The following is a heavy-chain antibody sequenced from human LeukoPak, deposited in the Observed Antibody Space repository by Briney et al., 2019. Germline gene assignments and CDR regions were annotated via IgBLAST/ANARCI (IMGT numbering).Heavy chain of an antibody. Sequence: PGGSLRLSCAASGFTFSSYVMSWVRQAPGKGLEWVSTITGSGGNTYYADSVKGRFTISRDNSKNTLHLQMNSLSAEDTAVYYCARDPTRGYYDSSGYYQSDYWGQGTLVTVSS. CDR1: GFTFSSYV. CDR3: ARDPTRGYYDSSGYYQSDY. J-gene: IGHJ4*02. D-gene: IGHD3-22*01. CDR2: ITGSGGNT. V-gene: IGHV3-23*01.